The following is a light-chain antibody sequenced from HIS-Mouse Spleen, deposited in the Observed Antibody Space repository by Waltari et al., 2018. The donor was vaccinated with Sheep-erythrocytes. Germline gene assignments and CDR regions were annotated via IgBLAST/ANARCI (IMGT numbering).Light chain of an antibody. V-gene: IGLV2-23*01. CDR3: CSYAGSNNWV. J-gene: IGLJ3*02. CDR2: EGS. CDR1: SSDVGSYNL. Sequence: QSALTQPASVSGSPGQSITISCTGTSSDVGSYNLVSWYQKHPDKAPKLMIYEGSKRHSGVSNRFSGSKSGNTASLTISGLQAEDEADYYCCSYAGSNNWVFGGGTKLTVL.